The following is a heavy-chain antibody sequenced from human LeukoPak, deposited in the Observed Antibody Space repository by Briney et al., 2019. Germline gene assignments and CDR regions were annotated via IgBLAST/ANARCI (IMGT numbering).Heavy chain of an antibody. CDR3: TTPPRQPASMFWYFDL. CDR2: IKSKSDGGTT. J-gene: IGHJ2*01. V-gene: IGHV3-15*01. CDR1: GFTFSTYG. Sequence: GGSLRLSCAASGFTFSTYGMHWVRQAPGMGLEWVGRIKSKSDGGTTDYAAPVKGRFSISRDDSNNTLYLQMNSLQTEDTAVYYCTTPPRQPASMFWYFDLWGRGTLVTVSS. D-gene: IGHD2-2*01.